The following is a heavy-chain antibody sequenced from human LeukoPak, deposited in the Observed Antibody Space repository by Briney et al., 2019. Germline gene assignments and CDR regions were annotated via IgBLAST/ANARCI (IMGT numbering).Heavy chain of an antibody. D-gene: IGHD3-22*01. Sequence: PGGSLRLSCAASGFTFASNSMNWVRQAPGKGLEWVSSISDSGIYIFYSDSVKGRFTVSRDNAKNSLYLQMNSLRAEDTAVYYCARVNYHTDYWGQGALVTVSS. J-gene: IGHJ4*02. CDR2: ISDSGIYI. V-gene: IGHV3-21*01. CDR1: GFTFASNS. CDR3: ARVNYHTDY.